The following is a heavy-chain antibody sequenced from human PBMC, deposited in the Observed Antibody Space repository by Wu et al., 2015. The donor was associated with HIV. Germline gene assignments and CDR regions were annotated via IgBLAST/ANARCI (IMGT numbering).Heavy chain of an antibody. CDR1: GYTFTSYG. D-gene: IGHD3-10*01. CDR3: ARDSWSFGWGFYYYYGMDV. CDR2: ISAYNGNT. J-gene: IGHJ6*02. Sequence: QVQLVQSGAEVKKPGASVKVSCKASGYTFTSYGISWVRQAPGQGLEWMGWISAYNGNTNYAQKLQGRVTMTTDTSTSTAYMELRSLRSDDTAVYYCARDSWSFGWGFYYYYGMDVVGPRDHGHRLL. V-gene: IGHV1-18*01.